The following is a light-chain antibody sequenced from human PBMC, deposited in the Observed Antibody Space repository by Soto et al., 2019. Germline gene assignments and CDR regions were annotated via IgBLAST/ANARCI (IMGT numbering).Light chain of an antibody. CDR3: QHYHTSPRT. CDR1: QSVSSNY. V-gene: IGKV3-20*01. CDR2: GAS. Sequence: EVMLTQSPGTLSLSPGERATLSCRASQSVSSNYLAWYQQKSGQAPRLLIYGASNRATGIPDRFSGSESGTDFTLTIRRLEPEDFAVYYCQHYHTSPRTFGQGTKVEFK. J-gene: IGKJ1*01.